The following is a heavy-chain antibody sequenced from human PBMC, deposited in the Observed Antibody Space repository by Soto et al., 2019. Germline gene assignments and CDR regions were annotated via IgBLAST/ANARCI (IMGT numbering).Heavy chain of an antibody. D-gene: IGHD3-9*01. CDR3: AKSVLRGYYDILTY. CDR1: GFTFSSYW. V-gene: IGHV3-74*01. CDR2: INSDGSST. J-gene: IGHJ4*02. Sequence: GGSLRLSCAASGFTFSSYWMHWVRQAPGKGLVWVSRINSDGSSTSYADSVKGRFTISRDNSKNTLYLQMNSLGAEDTAVYYCAKSVLRGYYDILTYWGQGTLVTVSS.